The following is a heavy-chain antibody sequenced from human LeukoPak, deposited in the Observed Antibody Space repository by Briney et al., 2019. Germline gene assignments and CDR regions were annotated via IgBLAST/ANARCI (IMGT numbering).Heavy chain of an antibody. V-gene: IGHV3-48*04. CDR3: ARDPGSHNSSGWYDY. Sequence: PGGSLRLSCAASGFTFSSYNMNWVRQAPGKGLEWVSYISGGSTIYYAGSVKGRFTISRDNAKNSLYLQMNSLRAEDTAVYYCARDPGSHNSSGWYDYWGQGTLVTVSS. D-gene: IGHD6-19*01. CDR2: ISGGSTI. CDR1: GFTFSSYN. J-gene: IGHJ4*02.